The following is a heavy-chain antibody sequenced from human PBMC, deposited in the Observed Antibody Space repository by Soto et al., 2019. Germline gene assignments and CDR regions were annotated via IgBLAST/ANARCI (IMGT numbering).Heavy chain of an antibody. D-gene: IGHD3-22*01. CDR3: ASLTYYYDSSGYYF. Sequence: PSETLSLTCTVSGGSISSSSYYWGWIRQPPGKGLEWTGSIYYSGSTYYNPSLKSRVTISVDTSKNQFSLKLSSVTAADTAVYYCASLTYYYDSSGYYFWGQGTLVTVSS. V-gene: IGHV4-39*01. CDR1: GGSISSSSYY. CDR2: IYYSGST. J-gene: IGHJ4*02.